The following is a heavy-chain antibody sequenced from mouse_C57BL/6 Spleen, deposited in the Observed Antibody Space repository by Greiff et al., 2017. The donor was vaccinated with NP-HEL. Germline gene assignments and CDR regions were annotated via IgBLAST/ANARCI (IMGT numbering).Heavy chain of an antibody. Sequence: EVQRVESGPGLVKPSQSLSLTCSVTGYSITSGYYWNWIRQFPGNKLEWMGYISYDGSNNYNPSLKNRISITRDTSKNQFFLKLNSVTTEDTATYYCARDGAPAMDYWGQGTSVTVSS. J-gene: IGHJ4*01. CDR2: ISYDGSN. CDR3: ARDGAPAMDY. V-gene: IGHV3-6*01. CDR1: GYSITSGYY.